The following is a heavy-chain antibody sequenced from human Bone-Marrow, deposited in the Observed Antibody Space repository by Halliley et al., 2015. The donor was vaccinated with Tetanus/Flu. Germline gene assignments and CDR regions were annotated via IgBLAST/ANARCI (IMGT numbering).Heavy chain of an antibody. CDR2: VYDRGST. D-gene: IGHD2-15*01. J-gene: IGHJ4*02. Sequence: GKGLEWIGLVYDRGSTNYNPSLKSRVTISRDTSRNRFSLNLTSVTAADTAFYYCVTGKGWPPDYWGQGTLVTVSS. V-gene: IGHV4-59*01. CDR3: VTGKGWPPDY.